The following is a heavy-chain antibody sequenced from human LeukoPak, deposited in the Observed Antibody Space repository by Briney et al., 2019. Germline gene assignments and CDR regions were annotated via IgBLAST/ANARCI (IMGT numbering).Heavy chain of an antibody. J-gene: IGHJ6*02. CDR1: GGSFSGYY. CDR2: INHSGST. V-gene: IGHV4-34*01. Sequence: SETLFLTCAVYGGSFSGYYWSWIRQPPGKGLEWIGEINHSGSTNYNPSLKSRVTISVDTSKNQFSLKLSSVTAADTAVYYCARGRAYGSGSPRYGMDVWGQGTTVTVSS. CDR3: ARGRAYGSGSPRYGMDV. D-gene: IGHD3-10*01.